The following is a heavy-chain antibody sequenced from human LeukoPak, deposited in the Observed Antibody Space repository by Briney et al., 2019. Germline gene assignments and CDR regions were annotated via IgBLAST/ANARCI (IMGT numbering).Heavy chain of an antibody. CDR2: ISAYNGNT. J-gene: IGHJ4*02. Sequence: GASVKVSCKASGYTFTSYGISWVRQAPGQGLEWMGWISAYNGNTNYAQKLQGRVTMTTDTSTSTAYMELRSLRSDDTAVYYCARDRTLRYCSGGSCYILVYWGQGTLVTVSS. CDR3: ARDRTLRYCSGGSCYILVY. V-gene: IGHV1-18*01. CDR1: GYTFTSYG. D-gene: IGHD2-15*01.